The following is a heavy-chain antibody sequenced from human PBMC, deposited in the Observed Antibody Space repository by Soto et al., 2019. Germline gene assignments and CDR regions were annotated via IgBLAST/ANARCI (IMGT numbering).Heavy chain of an antibody. CDR1: GYAFTIYD. D-gene: IGHD3-22*01. J-gene: IGHJ4*02. Sequence: VKVSCKASGYAFTIYDINWVRQAPGQGLEWMGWINPSDGNRNFAQKFEDRVTMTTATSTNTVFLELRSLKSDDTAIYYCARDRLRGYDSSGFYSWGQGTMVTVSS. V-gene: IGHV1-18*01. CDR2: INPSDGNR. CDR3: ARDRLRGYDSSGFYS.